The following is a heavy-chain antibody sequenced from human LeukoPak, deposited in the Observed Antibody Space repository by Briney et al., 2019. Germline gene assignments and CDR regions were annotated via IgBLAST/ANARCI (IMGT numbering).Heavy chain of an antibody. D-gene: IGHD3-10*01. CDR3: AREPSGSGGYDY. CDR2: ISPNSGGT. Sequence: ASVKVSCKASGYAFTVRYMHWVRQVPGQGLEWMAWISPNSGGTNYVQKFQGRVTVTRDTSISTDYMEISGLTSDDTALYYCAREPSGSGGYDYWGQGTLVTVSS. CDR1: GYAFTVRY. V-gene: IGHV1-2*02. J-gene: IGHJ4*02.